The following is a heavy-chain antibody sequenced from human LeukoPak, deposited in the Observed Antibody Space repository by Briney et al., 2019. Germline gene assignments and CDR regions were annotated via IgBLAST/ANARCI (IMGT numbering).Heavy chain of an antibody. CDR1: GFTFSSYW. J-gene: IGHJ6*02. D-gene: IGHD3-3*01. CDR3: ARDLTIFGVVTWDYYYGMDV. Sequence: GGSLRLSCAASGFTFSSYWMHWVRQAPGRGLVWVSRINSDGSSTSYADSVKGRFTISRDNAKNTLYLHMNSLRAEDTAVYYCARDLTIFGVVTWDYYYGMDVWGQGTTVTVSS. CDR2: INSDGSST. V-gene: IGHV3-74*01.